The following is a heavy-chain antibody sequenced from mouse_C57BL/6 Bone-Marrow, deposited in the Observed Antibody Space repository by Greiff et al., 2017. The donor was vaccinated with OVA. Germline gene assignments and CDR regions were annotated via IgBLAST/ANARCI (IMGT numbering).Heavy chain of an antibody. Sequence: VQLQQSGAELVRPGASVKLSCTASGFNITDDYMHWVKQRPEQGLEWIGWIDPENGDTEYASKFQGKATITADTSSNTAYLQLSSLTSEDTAVYYCTTSTMITTWFAYWGQGTLVTVSA. J-gene: IGHJ3*01. V-gene: IGHV14-4*01. CDR3: TTSTMITTWFAY. D-gene: IGHD2-4*01. CDR2: IDPENGDT. CDR1: GFNITDDY.